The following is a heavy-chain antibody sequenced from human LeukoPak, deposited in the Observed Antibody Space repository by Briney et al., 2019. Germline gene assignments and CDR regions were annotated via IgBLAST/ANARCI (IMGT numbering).Heavy chain of an antibody. Sequence: SETLSLTCAVYGGSFSGYYWSWIRQPPGKGLEWIGEINHSGSTNYNPSLKSRVTISVDTSKNQFSLKLSSVTAADTAVYYCARGLAAAGTYYYYYYGMDVWGQGTTVTVSS. D-gene: IGHD6-13*01. J-gene: IGHJ6*02. CDR3: ARGLAAAGTYYYYYYGMDV. CDR2: INHSGST. V-gene: IGHV4-34*01. CDR1: GGSFSGYY.